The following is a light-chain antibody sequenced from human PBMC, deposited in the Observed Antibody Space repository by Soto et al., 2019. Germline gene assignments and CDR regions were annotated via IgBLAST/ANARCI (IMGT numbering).Light chain of an antibody. J-gene: IGLJ3*02. Sequence: QSVLTQPPSASGSPGQSVTISCTGTNSDVGGYNYVSWYQQYPGKAPKLLIYEVTKRPSGVPDRFSGSKSGNTAYLTVSGPQAEDEADYYCTSFAGSAKGVFGGGTKLPVL. CDR2: EVT. V-gene: IGLV2-8*01. CDR3: TSFAGSAKGV. CDR1: NSDVGGYNY.